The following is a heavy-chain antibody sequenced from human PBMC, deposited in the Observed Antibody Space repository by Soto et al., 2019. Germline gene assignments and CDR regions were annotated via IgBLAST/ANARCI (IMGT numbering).Heavy chain of an antibody. D-gene: IGHD3-16*01. CDR3: ARGPYDYVWGTPPD. J-gene: IGHJ4*02. CDR1: GYTFTGYY. Sequence: VKVSCKASGYTFTGYYMHRVRQAPGQGLEWMGWINPNSGGTNYAQKFQGWVTMTRDTSISTAYMELSRLRSDDTAVYYCARGPYDYVWGTPPDWGQGTLVTVSS. V-gene: IGHV1-2*04. CDR2: INPNSGGT.